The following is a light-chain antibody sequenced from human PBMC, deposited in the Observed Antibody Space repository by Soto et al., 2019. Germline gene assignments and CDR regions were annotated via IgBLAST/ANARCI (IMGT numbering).Light chain of an antibody. CDR1: QDIVTW. Sequence: DIQMTQFPSTLSASVGDRVTITCRASQDIVTWLAWYQQKPGKAPKLLIYDASSLESGVPSRFSGSGSGTEFTLTISSLQPDDFATYYCQQYNSYSWTFGQGTKVDIK. CDR2: DAS. J-gene: IGKJ1*01. CDR3: QQYNSYSWT. V-gene: IGKV1-5*01.